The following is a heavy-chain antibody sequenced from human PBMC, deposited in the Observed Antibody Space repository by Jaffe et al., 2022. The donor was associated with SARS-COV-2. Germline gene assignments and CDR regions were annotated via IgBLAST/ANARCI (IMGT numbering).Heavy chain of an antibody. D-gene: IGHD3-10*01. CDR2: IKSKTDGGTT. CDR3: TTQAPVITMVRGVMYLLKGGFDY. Sequence: EVQLVESGGGLVKPGGSLRLSCAASGFTFSNAWMSWVRQAPGKGLEWVGRIKSKTDGGTTDYAAPVKGRFTISRDDSKNTLYLQMNSLKTEDTAVYYCTTQAPVITMVRGVMYLLKGGFDYWGQGTLVTVSS. CDR1: GFTFSNAW. J-gene: IGHJ4*02. V-gene: IGHV3-15*01.